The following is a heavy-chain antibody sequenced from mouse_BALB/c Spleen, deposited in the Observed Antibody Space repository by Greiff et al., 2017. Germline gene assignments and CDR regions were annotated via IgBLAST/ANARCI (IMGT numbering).Heavy chain of an antibody. Sequence: VKLMESGPGLVQPSQSLSITCTVSGFSLTSYGVHWVRQSPGKGLEWLGVIWSGGSTDYNAAFISRLSISKDNSKSQVFFKMNSLQANDTAIYYCARKRSRNYYYAMDYWGQGTSVTVSS. V-gene: IGHV2-2*02. J-gene: IGHJ4*01. D-gene: IGHD2-1*01. CDR1: GFSLTSYG. CDR2: IWSGGST. CDR3: ARKRSRNYYYAMDY.